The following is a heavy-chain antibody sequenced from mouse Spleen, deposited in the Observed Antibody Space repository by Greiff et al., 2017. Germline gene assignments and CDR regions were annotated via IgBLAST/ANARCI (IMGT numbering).Heavy chain of an antibody. CDR2: IDPSDSYT. CDR3: ARRGYGSKNWFAY. D-gene: IGHD1-1*01. J-gene: IGHJ3*01. CDR1: GYTFTSYW. Sequence: QVQLQQPGAELVKPGASVKLSCKASGYTFTSYWMQWVKQRPGQGLEWIGEIDPSDSYTNYNQKFKGKATLTVDTSSSTAYMQLSSLTSEDSAVYYCARRGYGSKNWFAYWGQGTLVTVSA. V-gene: IGHV1-50*01.